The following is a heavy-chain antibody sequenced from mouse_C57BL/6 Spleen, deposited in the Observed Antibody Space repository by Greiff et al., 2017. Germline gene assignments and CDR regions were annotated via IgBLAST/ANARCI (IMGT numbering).Heavy chain of an antibody. Sequence: VQLQQSGPELVKPGASVKIPCKASGYTFTDYYMDWVKQSHGKSLEWIGDINPNNGGTIYNQKFKGKATLTVDKSSSTAYMELRSLTSEDTAVYYCERWGIGYDYFFADWGQGTLVTVSA. CDR2: INPNNGGT. CDR1: GYTFTDYY. J-gene: IGHJ3*01. V-gene: IGHV1-18*01. CDR3: ERWGIGYDYFFAD. D-gene: IGHD2-4*01.